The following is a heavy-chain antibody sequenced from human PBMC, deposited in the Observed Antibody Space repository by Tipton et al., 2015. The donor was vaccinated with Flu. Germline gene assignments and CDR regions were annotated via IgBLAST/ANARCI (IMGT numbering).Heavy chain of an antibody. CDR3: ATLTGDDY. Sequence: LSLTCAASGFTFSSYEMNWVRQAPGKGLEWLSYISSSGSTISYADSVRDRFTISRDNAKNSLYLQLNSLRAEDTALYYCATLTGDDYWGQGDLVTVSS. CDR1: GFTFSSYE. CDR2: ISSSGSTI. J-gene: IGHJ4*02. D-gene: IGHD7-27*01. V-gene: IGHV3-48*03.